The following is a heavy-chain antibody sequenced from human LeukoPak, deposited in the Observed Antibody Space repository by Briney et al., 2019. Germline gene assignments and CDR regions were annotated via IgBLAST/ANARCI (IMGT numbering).Heavy chain of an antibody. J-gene: IGHJ4*02. V-gene: IGHV3-21*01. CDR1: GFTFSSYS. Sequence: GGSLRLSCAASGFTFSSYSVNWVRQAPGKGLEWVASISSSSSSIYYADSVKGRFTISRDNAKNSLYLQMNSLRAEGTAVYYCARVTGLQLVQGLDYWGQGTLVTVSS. CDR3: ARVTGLQLVQGLDY. CDR2: ISSSSSSI. D-gene: IGHD6-13*01.